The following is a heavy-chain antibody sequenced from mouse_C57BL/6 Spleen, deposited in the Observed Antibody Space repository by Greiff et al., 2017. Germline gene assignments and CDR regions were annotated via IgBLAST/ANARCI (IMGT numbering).Heavy chain of an antibody. J-gene: IGHJ2*01. CDR3: ARPGYDYDDRCYFDY. CDR2: IAPSDSNP. D-gene: IGHD2-4*01. Sequence: QVQLQQPGAELVMPGASVKMSCKASGYTFTSYWMHWVKQRPGQGLEWIGEIAPSDSNPNYNQQFKGKSTLTVANSSSTAYMQLRSLTSEYTATYYCARPGYDYDDRCYFDYWGQGTTLTVSS. V-gene: IGHV1-69*01. CDR1: GYTFTSYW.